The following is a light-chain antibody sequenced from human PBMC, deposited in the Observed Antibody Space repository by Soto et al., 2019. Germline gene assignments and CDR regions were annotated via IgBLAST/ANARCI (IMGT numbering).Light chain of an antibody. V-gene: IGLV2-14*03. J-gene: IGLJ1*01. CDR3: SSYTSISTLYV. CDR1: SSDVGGYNY. Sequence: QSVLPQPASVSGSPGQSITISCTGTSSDVGGYNYVSWYQQHPGKAPKLILYEVSNRPSGVSDRFSGSKSDNTASLTISGLQAEDEADYYCSSYTSISTLYVFGTGTKVTVL. CDR2: EVS.